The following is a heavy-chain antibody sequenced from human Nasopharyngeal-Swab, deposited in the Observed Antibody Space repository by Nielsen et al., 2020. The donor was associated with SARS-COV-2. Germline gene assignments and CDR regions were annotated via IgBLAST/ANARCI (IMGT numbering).Heavy chain of an antibody. D-gene: IGHD3-16*01. CDR3: ARDGGRGYNFDY. V-gene: IGHV3-30*03. J-gene: IGHJ4*02. CDR2: ISYEGSIR. Sequence: GESLKISCAASGFTFNNFGMHWVRQAPGKGLEWVAFISYEGSIRNSADSVKGRFTISRDNSKNTLYLQMNSLRAEDTAVYYCARDGGRGYNFDYWGQGTLVTVSS. CDR1: GFTFNNFG.